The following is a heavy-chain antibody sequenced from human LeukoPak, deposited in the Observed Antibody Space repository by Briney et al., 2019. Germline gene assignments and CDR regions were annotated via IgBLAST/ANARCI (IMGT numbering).Heavy chain of an antibody. CDR2: IYHSGST. V-gene: IGHV4-38-2*02. CDR3: SKSLFRENRGGAFCI. Sequence: PSETLSLTCTVPGYSISSGYYWGWIRQPPGKGLEWIGSIYHSGSTYYNPSLKSRVTISVDTSKNQFSLSLGSVTAADAAVFYCSKSLFRENRGGAFCIWGQGTIV. D-gene: IGHD3-10*02. J-gene: IGHJ3*02. CDR1: GYSISSGYY.